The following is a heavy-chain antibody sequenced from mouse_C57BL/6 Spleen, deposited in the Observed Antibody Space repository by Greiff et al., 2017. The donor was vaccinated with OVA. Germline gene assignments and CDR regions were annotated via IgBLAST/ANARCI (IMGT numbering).Heavy chain of an antibody. CDR3: ARGRIYYGYDERVYYAMDY. CDR2: INPNNGGT. J-gene: IGHJ4*01. V-gene: IGHV1-22*01. D-gene: IGHD2-2*01. Sequence: VQLQQSGPELVKPGASVKMSCKASGYTFTDSNMHWVKQSHGKSLEWIGYINPNNGGTSYNQKFKGKATLTVNKSSSTAYMELRSLTSEDSAVYYCARGRIYYGYDERVYYAMDYWGQGTSVTVSS. CDR1: GYTFTDSN.